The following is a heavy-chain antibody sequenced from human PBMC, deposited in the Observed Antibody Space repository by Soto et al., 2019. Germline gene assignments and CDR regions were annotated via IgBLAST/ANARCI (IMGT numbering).Heavy chain of an antibody. Sequence: QVQLVQSGAEVQKPGASVTVSCKASGYTFTGYYMHWVRQAPGQGLEWMGWINPDSGATNYAQKFQGRVTMTRDTSISTAYMEVSSLRSDDTAVYYCARVMDTGTYYGGDYWGQGTLVTVSS. CDR3: ARVMDTGTYYGGDY. J-gene: IGHJ4*02. V-gene: IGHV1-2*02. CDR1: GYTFTGYY. CDR2: INPDSGAT. D-gene: IGHD1-26*01.